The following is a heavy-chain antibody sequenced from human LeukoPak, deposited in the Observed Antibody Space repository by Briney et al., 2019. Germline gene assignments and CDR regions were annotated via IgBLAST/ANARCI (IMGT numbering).Heavy chain of an antibody. CDR1: GYPFTTYD. V-gene: IGHV1-8*01. D-gene: IGHD3-22*01. CDR2: MNPNSGGT. Sequence: ASVKVSCKASGYPFTTYDINWVRQAPGQGLEWVAWMNPNSGGTVYAQKFQGRVTLARDTSIGTAYMELNSLRSEDTAVYYCARVGYYDSSGYSSAGWFDPWGQGTLVTVSS. J-gene: IGHJ5*02. CDR3: ARVGYYDSSGYSSAGWFDP.